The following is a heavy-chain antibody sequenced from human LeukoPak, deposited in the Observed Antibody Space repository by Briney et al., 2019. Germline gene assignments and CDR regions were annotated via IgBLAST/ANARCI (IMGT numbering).Heavy chain of an antibody. CDR3: ARVKSSLKYYYYYYYMDV. V-gene: IGHV3-11*04. CDR2: ISSSGSTI. D-gene: IGHD6-19*01. Sequence: GGSLRLSCVASGFTFSDYYMSWIRQAPGKGLEWVSYISSSGSTIYYADSVKGRFTISRDNAKNSLYLQMNSLRAEDTAVYYCARVKSSLKYYYYYYYMDVWGKGTTVTVSS. CDR1: GFTFSDYY. J-gene: IGHJ6*03.